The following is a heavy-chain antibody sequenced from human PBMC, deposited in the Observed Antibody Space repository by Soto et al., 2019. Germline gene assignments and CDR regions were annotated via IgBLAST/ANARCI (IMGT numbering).Heavy chain of an antibody. J-gene: IGHJ4*02. CDR3: ERDKGGSDEMFDY. D-gene: IGHD5-12*01. CDR2: VNNAGTNT. CDR1: GFTFSDYG. V-gene: IGHV3-23*01. Sequence: PGGSLRLSCVASGFTFSDYGMSWVHQAPGKGPDWVSTVNNAGTNTHYADSVKGRFTISRDNSKTTLYLQMNNLRVDDTAIYYCERDKGGSDEMFDYWSQGTQVTVSS.